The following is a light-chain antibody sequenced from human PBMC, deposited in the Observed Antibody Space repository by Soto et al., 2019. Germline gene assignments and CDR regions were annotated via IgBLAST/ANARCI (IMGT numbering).Light chain of an antibody. CDR1: SSNIGAGYA. CDR2: NNA. Sequence: QSVLTQPPSVSGAPGQRVTISCTGSSSNIGAGYAVHWYQKLPGTGPKLLIYNNAIRPSGVPDRFSGSRSGTSASLAITGLHAEDEADYYCQSHDNSLSGFYVFGTGTKVTVL. V-gene: IGLV1-40*01. CDR3: QSHDNSLSGFYV. J-gene: IGLJ1*01.